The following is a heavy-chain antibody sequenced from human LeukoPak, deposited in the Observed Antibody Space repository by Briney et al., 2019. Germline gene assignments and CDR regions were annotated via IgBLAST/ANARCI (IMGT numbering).Heavy chain of an antibody. CDR2: TYYRSKWYN. CDR1: GDSVSSNSAA. D-gene: IGHD6-13*01. Sequence: SQTLSLTCATSGDSVSSNSAAWHWIRQSPSRGLEWLGRTYYRSKWYNDYAVSVKSRITINPDASKNQFSLQLNSVTPEDTAVYYCARSGSSWSGWWFDPWGQGTLVTVSS. J-gene: IGHJ5*02. CDR3: ARSGSSWSGWWFDP. V-gene: IGHV6-1*01.